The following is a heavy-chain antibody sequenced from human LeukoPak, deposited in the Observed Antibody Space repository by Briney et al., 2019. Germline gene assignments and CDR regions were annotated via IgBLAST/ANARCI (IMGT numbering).Heavy chain of an antibody. J-gene: IGHJ4*02. D-gene: IGHD6-19*01. V-gene: IGHV1-2*02. Sequence: GASVTVSCKTSGYRFTGYYIHWVRQAPGQGLEWMGWIDPNSGGTNYAQKFQGGVSLTRDTSVSTVHMDLTRLRSDDTAIYYCARETAFAVAGPLDYWGQGTLVTVSS. CDR3: ARETAFAVAGPLDY. CDR2: IDPNSGGT. CDR1: GYRFTGYY.